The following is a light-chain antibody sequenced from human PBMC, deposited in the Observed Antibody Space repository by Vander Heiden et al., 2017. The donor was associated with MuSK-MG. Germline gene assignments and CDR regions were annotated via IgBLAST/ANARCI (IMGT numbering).Light chain of an antibody. CDR2: RAS. CDR3: QRTDNAPPIT. Sequence: DIQLTQSPSSLSASVGDGVTITCRESPDIGSYLSWYRQKPGKAPNLLIFRASYLLSGVPSRFSGSGYGTDFTLAINTRQPDDVAAYYGQRTDNAPPITFGQGTRLEIK. J-gene: IGKJ5*01. V-gene: IGKV1-27*01. CDR1: PDIGSY.